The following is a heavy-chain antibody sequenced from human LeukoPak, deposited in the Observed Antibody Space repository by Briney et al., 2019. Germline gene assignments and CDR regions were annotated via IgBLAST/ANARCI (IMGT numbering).Heavy chain of an antibody. CDR3: AKGRCSGGSCYGRGFDY. D-gene: IGHD2-15*01. CDR2: ISATGGST. Sequence: GGSLRLSCAASGFTLRTFAMSWVRQAPGKGLEWVSGISATGGSTSYADSVKGRFTISRDNPKNTLYLEMSSLRAEDTAVYYCAKGRCSGGSCYGRGFDYWGQGTLVTVSS. J-gene: IGHJ4*02. V-gene: IGHV3-23*01. CDR1: GFTLRTFA.